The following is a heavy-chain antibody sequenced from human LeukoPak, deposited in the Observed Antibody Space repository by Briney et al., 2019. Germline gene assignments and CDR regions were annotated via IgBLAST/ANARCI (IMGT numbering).Heavy chain of an antibody. V-gene: IGHV4-34*01. J-gene: IGHJ6*03. CDR1: GGSFSGYY. CDR2: INHSGST. CDR3: ARVTPLFYYYYYYMDV. Sequence: PSETLSLTCAVYGGSFSGYYWSWIRQPPGKGLEWIGEINHSGSTNYNPSLKSRVTISVDTSKNQFPLKLSSVTAADTAVYYCARVTPLFYYYYYYMDVWGKGTTVTVSS.